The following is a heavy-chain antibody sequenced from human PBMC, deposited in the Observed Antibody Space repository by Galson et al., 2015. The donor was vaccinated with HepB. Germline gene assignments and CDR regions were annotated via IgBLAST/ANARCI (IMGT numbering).Heavy chain of an antibody. J-gene: IGHJ4*02. Sequence: SIYYTGSTFYNPSLKSRVTMYVDTSKNQFFLKLSSVTAADTAVYYCAKLDDIAAAVIVRDFDYWGQGTLVTVSS. D-gene: IGHD6-13*01. CDR2: IYYTGST. CDR3: AKLDDIAAAVIVRDFDY. V-gene: IGHV4-39*01.